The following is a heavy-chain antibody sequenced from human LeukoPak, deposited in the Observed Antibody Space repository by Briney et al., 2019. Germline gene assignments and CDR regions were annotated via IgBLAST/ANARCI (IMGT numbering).Heavy chain of an antibody. CDR1: GYTFTSYG. CDR2: MNPNSGNT. Sequence: ASVKVSCKASGYTFTSYGINWVRQATGQGLEWMGWMNPNSGNTGYAQKFQGRVTMTRNTSISTAYMELSSLRSEDTAVYYCARTYYYDSGSDNWFDPWGQGTLVTVSS. D-gene: IGHD3-10*01. CDR3: ARTYYYDSGSDNWFDP. V-gene: IGHV1-8*02. J-gene: IGHJ5*02.